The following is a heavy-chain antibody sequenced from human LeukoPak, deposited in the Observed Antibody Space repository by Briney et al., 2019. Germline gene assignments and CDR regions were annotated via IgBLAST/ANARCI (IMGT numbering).Heavy chain of an antibody. CDR3: ARDGLIGGFLGYYGMDV. V-gene: IGHV3-30-3*01. CDR2: ISYDGSNK. Sequence: PGRSLRLSCAASGFTFSSYAMHWVRQAPGKGLEWVAVISYDGSNKYYADSVKGRFTISRDNSKNTLYLQMNSLRAEDTAVYYWARDGLIGGFLGYYGMDVWGQGTTVTVSS. J-gene: IGHJ6*02. D-gene: IGHD5-12*01. CDR1: GFTFSSYA.